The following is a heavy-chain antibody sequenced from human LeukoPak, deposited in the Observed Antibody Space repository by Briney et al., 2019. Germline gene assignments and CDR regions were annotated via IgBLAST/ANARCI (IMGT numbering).Heavy chain of an antibody. CDR1: GGSISSYY. Sequence: SSETLSLTCTVSGGSISSYYWSWIRQPPGKGLEWIGYIYYSGATKYNPSLKSRITISVDTSKNQFSLMLSSVTAADTAVYYCARFGITVVRGGKYYFDYWGQGTLVTVSS. V-gene: IGHV4-59*08. D-gene: IGHD3-10*01. CDR3: ARFGITVVRGGKYYFDY. CDR2: IYYSGAT. J-gene: IGHJ4*02.